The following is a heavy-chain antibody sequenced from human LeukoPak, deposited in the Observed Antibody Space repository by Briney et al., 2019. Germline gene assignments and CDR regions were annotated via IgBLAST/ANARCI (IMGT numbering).Heavy chain of an antibody. CDR2: IYHSGST. J-gene: IGHJ5*02. Sequence: PSETLSLTCAVSGGSISSGGYSWSWIRQPPGKGLEWIGYIYHSGSTFYNPSLKSRVTISVDRSKNQFSLKLNSVTAADTAVYYCARGGSTGTNLNWVDPWGQGTLVTVSS. CDR3: ARGGSTGTNLNWVDP. V-gene: IGHV4-30-2*01. CDR1: GGSISSGGYS. D-gene: IGHD1-1*01.